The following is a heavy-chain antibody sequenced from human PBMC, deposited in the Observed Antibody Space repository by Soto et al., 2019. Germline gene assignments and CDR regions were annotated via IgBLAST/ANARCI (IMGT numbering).Heavy chain of an antibody. CDR3: AREVRDDYYDSSGCPGDY. Sequence: ESGGGVVQPGRSLRLSCAASGFTFSSYGMHWVRQAPGKGLEWVAVIWYDGSNKYYADSVKGRFTISRDNSKNTLYLQMNSLRAEDTAVYYCAREVRDDYYDSSGCPGDYWGQGTLVTVSS. CDR1: GFTFSSYG. D-gene: IGHD3-22*01. V-gene: IGHV3-33*01. CDR2: IWYDGSNK. J-gene: IGHJ4*02.